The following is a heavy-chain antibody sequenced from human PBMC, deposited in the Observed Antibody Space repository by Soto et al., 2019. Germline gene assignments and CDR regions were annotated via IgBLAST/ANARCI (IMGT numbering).Heavy chain of an antibody. V-gene: IGHV1-69*17. CDR1: GDTFRRYA. J-gene: IGHJ6*02. CDR3: ARDPIQVREGYYHGMDV. CDR2: VIPMSGIA. D-gene: IGHD2-21*01. Sequence: QEQLVQSGAEVKKPGSSVKVSCKASGDTFRRYAITWVRQAPGQGLEWMGGVIPMSGIANSAQKFQGRVTITADKSTRTAYMELTSLISEDTAVYYCARDPIQVREGYYHGMDVWGQGTTVTVSS.